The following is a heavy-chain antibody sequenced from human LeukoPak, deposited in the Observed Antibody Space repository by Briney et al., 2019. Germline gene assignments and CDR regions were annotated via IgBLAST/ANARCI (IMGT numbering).Heavy chain of an antibody. CDR3: TTDNWYSSGWYDDGIDY. V-gene: IGHV3-15*01. Sequence: GGSLRLSCAASGFTFSNAWMGWVRQAPGKGLEWVGRIKSKTDGGTTDYAAPVKGRFTISRDDSKNTLYLQMNSLKTEDTAVYYCTTDNWYSSGWYDDGIDYWGQGTLVTVSS. CDR1: GFTFSNAW. CDR2: IKSKTDGGTT. J-gene: IGHJ4*02. D-gene: IGHD6-19*01.